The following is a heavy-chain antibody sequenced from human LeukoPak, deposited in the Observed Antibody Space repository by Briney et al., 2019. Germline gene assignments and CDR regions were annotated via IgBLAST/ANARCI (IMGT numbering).Heavy chain of an antibody. J-gene: IGHJ4*02. CDR2: IYNDGTT. D-gene: IGHD1-26*01. CDR3: ARFSGSHWGGYYFDY. CDR1: GFTVITSF. V-gene: IGHV3-53*01. Sequence: GGSLRLSCSASGFTVITSFMSWVRQAPGKGLEWVSVIYNDGTTYYADSVKGRFTISRDNAKNSLYLQMNSLRAEDTAVYYCARFSGSHWGGYYFDYWGQGTLVTVSS.